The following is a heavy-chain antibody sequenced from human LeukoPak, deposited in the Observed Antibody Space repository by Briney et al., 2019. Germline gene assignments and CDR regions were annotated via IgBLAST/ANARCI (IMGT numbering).Heavy chain of an antibody. Sequence: GGSLRLSCAASGFTFSSHNMNWVRQAPGKGLEWVSSISTSSSYIYYADSVKGRFTISRDNAKNSLYLQMNSLRAEDTAVYYCAREGSDWNYYYYMDVWGKGTTVTISS. CDR1: GFTFSSHN. CDR3: AREGSDWNYYYYMDV. D-gene: IGHD6-19*01. J-gene: IGHJ6*03. CDR2: ISTSSSYI. V-gene: IGHV3-21*01.